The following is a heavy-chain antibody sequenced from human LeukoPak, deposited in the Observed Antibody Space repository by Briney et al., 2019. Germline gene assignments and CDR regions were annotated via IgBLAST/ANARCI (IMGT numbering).Heavy chain of an antibody. CDR2: IYYSGST. V-gene: IGHV4-59*01. CDR3: ARTTMVRGVIIAIEYNWFDP. D-gene: IGHD3-10*01. Sequence: PSETLSLTCTVSGGSISSYYWSWIRQPPGKGLEWIGYIYYSGSTNYNPSLKSRVTISVDTSKNQFSLKLSSVTAADTAVYYCARTTMVRGVIIAIEYNWFDPWGQGTLVTVSS. J-gene: IGHJ5*02. CDR1: GGSISSYY.